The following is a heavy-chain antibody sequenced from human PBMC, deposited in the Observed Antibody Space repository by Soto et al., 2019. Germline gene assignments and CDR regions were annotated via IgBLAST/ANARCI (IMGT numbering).Heavy chain of an antibody. J-gene: IGHJ4*02. D-gene: IGHD2-21*02. CDR1: GFTFSSYA. Sequence: PWGSLRLSCAASGFTFSSYAMSWVRQAPGKGLEWVSAIGGSGDSTYYADSVKGRFTISRDNSKNTLYLQMNSLRAEDTAVYYCANICGGDCYELDYFDYWGQATLVTVSS. V-gene: IGHV3-23*01. CDR2: IGGSGDST. CDR3: ANICGGDCYELDYFDY.